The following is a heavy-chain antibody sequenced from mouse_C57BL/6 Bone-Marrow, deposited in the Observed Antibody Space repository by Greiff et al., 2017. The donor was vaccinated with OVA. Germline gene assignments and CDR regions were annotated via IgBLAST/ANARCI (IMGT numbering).Heavy chain of an antibody. CDR1: GFTFSSYA. CDR2: ISDGGSYT. CDR3: ARDVGFAY. V-gene: IGHV5-4*01. Sequence: EVQGVESGGGLVKPGGSLKLSCAASGFTFSSYAMSWVRQTPEKRLEWVATISDGGSYTYYPDNVKGRFTISRYNAKNNLYLQMSHLKSEDTAMYYCARDVGFAYWGQGTLVTVSA. J-gene: IGHJ3*01.